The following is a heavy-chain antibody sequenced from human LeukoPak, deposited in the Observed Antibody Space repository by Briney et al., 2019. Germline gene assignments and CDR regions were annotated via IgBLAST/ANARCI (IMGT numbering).Heavy chain of an antibody. J-gene: IGHJ4*02. CDR3: ARDTDGSLDY. CDR1: GYTFSNSW. CDR2: MKQDGGTK. V-gene: IGHV3-7*01. Sequence: GGSLRLSCAASGYTFSNSWMAWVRQAPGKGLEWVANMKQDGGTKHYEDSLKGRFTTSRDNPKSSLYLRIASLRATNTAVSYGARDTDGSLDYWGQGTLVTVAS. D-gene: IGHD1-26*01.